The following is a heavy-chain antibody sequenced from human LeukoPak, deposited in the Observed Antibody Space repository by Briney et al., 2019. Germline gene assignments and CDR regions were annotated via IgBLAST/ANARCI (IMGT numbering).Heavy chain of an antibody. Sequence: SGPTLVRPTQTLRLTCTFSGFSLSPRAVGVGWLRQPPGKALECLALIYWDDDKHFSPSLKSRLSITRDTSENQVVLTMTNVDPVDSATYYCTHRRRVAAAGTGTFDYWGQGTLVTVSS. V-gene: IGHV2-5*02. CDR2: IYWDDDK. CDR1: GFSLSPRAVG. J-gene: IGHJ4*02. D-gene: IGHD6-13*01. CDR3: THRRRVAAAGTGTFDY.